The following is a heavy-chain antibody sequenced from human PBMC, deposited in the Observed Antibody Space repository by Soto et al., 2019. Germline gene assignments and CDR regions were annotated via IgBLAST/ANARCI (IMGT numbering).Heavy chain of an antibody. CDR1: GFTFSSYA. Sequence: EVQLLESGGGLVQPGGSLRLSCAASGFTFSSYAMSWVRQAPGKGLEWVSAISGSGGSTYYADSVKGRFTISRDKSKNTLYLQMNSLRAEDTAVYYCAKGGRCSSTSCQYFDYWGQGTLVTVSS. J-gene: IGHJ4*02. V-gene: IGHV3-23*01. CDR2: ISGSGGST. D-gene: IGHD2-2*01. CDR3: AKGGRCSSTSCQYFDY.